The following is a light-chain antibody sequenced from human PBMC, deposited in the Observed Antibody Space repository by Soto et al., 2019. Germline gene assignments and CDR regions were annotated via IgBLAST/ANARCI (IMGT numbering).Light chain of an antibody. J-gene: IGKJ1*01. CDR2: DAS. Sequence: EIVLTQSPCTLSLSAGERATLSCRASQTVRNNYLAWYQQKPGQAPRLLIYDASSRATGIPDRFSGSGSGTDFTLTISRLEPEDFAVYYCQQYGSSPRTFGQGTKVDIK. V-gene: IGKV3-20*01. CDR1: QTVRNNY. CDR3: QQYGSSPRT.